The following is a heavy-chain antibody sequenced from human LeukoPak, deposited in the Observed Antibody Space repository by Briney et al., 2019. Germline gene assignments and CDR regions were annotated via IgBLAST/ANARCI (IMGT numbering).Heavy chain of an antibody. D-gene: IGHD2-2*01. V-gene: IGHV3-9*01. CDR1: GFTFDDYA. CDR3: AKDVGCSSTSCYLRWFDP. CDR2: ISWNSGSI. Sequence: GGSLRLSCAASGFTFDDYAMHWVRQAPGKGLEWVSGISWNSGSIGYADSVKGRFTISRDNAKNSLYLQMNSLRAEDTALYYCAKDVGCSSTSCYLRWFDPWGQGTLVTVSS. J-gene: IGHJ5*02.